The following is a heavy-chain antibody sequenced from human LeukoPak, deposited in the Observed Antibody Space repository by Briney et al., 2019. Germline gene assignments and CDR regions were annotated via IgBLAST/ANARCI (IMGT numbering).Heavy chain of an antibody. J-gene: IGHJ3*02. CDR1: GFTFSSYG. Sequence: GGSLRLSCAASGFTFSSYGMHWVRQAPGKGLEWVAVISYDGSNKYYADSVKGRFTISRDNSKNTLYLRMNSLRAEDTAVYYCARAYCGGDCYSADAFDIWGQGTMVTVSS. CDR3: ARAYCGGDCYSADAFDI. D-gene: IGHD2-21*02. CDR2: ISYDGSNK. V-gene: IGHV3-30*03.